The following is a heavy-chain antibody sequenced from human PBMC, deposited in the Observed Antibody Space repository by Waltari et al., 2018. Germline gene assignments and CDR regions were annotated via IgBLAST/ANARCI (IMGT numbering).Heavy chain of an antibody. J-gene: IGHJ4*02. CDR2: IYYGGDT. V-gene: IGHV4-31*01. CDR1: GGSITRPGHY. CDR3: ARFLWSGLKGLDY. Sequence: QVQLQESCPGLAKPSQTLSLVCTVSGGSITRPGHYWSWIRQPPGKVLEWIGYIYYGGDTYYNPSLKSLVTISVDTSKNQFSLELTSVTAADTAVYYCARFLWSGLKGLDYWGQGALVTVSS. D-gene: IGHD3-3*01.